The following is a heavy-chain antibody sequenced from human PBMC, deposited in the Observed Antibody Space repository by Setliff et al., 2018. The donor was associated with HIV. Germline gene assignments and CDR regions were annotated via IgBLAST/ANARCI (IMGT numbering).Heavy chain of an antibody. Sequence: SETLSLTCKVSGGSISSYYWSWIRQPPGKGLEWIGYIYYSVSTNYNPSRRSRVTISVDTSKNLFYLKLSSVTAADTAVYFCARDGQGVCNGDTCSGGFDYWGPGTLVTVSS. J-gene: IGHJ4*02. D-gene: IGHD2-15*01. CDR1: GGSISSYY. CDR3: ARDGQGVCNGDTCSGGFDY. CDR2: IYYSVST. V-gene: IGHV4-59*12.